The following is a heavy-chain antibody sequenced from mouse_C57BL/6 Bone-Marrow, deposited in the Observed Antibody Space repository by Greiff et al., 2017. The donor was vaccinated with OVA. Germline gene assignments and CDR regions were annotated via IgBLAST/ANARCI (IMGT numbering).Heavy chain of an antibody. CDR1: GYTFTSYG. J-gene: IGHJ2*01. Sequence: QVHVKQSGAELARPGASVKLSCKASGYTFTSYGISWVKQRTGQGLEWIGEIYPRSGNTYYNEKFKGKATLTADKSSSTAYMELRSLTSEDSAVYFCARSWLTPRYWGQGTTLTVSS. CDR2: IYPRSGNT. CDR3: ARSWLTPRY. D-gene: IGHD4-1*01. V-gene: IGHV1-81*01.